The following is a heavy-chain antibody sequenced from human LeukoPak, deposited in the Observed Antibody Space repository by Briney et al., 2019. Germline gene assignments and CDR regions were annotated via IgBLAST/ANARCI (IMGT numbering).Heavy chain of an antibody. Sequence: PGGSLRLSCAASGFTFHYYGMQWVRQAPGKGLEWVAFIKFDGRITYYADSVKGRFTISRDNTKSSLYLQMNSLRDEDTAVYYCARDIGDCSSLSCYNHYYYMDVWGKGTTVTVSS. V-gene: IGHV3-30*02. J-gene: IGHJ6*03. CDR1: GFTFHYYG. CDR3: ARDIGDCSSLSCYNHYYYMDV. D-gene: IGHD2-2*02. CDR2: IKFDGRIT.